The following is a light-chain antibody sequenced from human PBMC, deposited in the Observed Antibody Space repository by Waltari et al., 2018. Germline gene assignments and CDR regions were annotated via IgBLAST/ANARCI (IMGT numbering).Light chain of an antibody. Sequence: EIVMTQSPGTLSVSPGDTATLSCRASHSVRSNLAWYQQKPGQAPRLLMYGASTRATGIPARFSGSGSGTEFTLTISSLQSEDFAVYYCQQYNNWHPWTFGQGTKVEIK. CDR2: GAS. CDR1: HSVRSN. CDR3: QQYNNWHPWT. V-gene: IGKV3-15*01. J-gene: IGKJ1*01.